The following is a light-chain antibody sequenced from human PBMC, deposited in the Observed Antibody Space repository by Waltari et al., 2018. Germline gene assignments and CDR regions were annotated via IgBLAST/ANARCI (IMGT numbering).Light chain of an antibody. V-gene: IGLV3-1*01. CDR3: QVWDSSTEYV. CDR1: TLGDKY. J-gene: IGLJ1*01. CDR2: QDN. Sequence: SYELTQPPSVSVSPGQTASITCSGDTLGDKYACWYQQKPGQSPVLVIYQDNKRPSGIPERFSGSNSGNTATLTIGGTQAMDEADYYCQVWDSSTEYVFGTGTKVTVL.